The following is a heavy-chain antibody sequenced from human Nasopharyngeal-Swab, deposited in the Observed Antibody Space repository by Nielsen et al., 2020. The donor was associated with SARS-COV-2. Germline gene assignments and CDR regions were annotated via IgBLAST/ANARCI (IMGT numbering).Heavy chain of an antibody. J-gene: IGHJ6*02. CDR1: GFTFSSYA. D-gene: IGHD3-10*01. V-gene: IGHV3-48*01. CDR2: ISSSSSTI. CDR3: ARDLSGVRGFYYYYGMDV. Sequence: GESLKISCAASGFTFSSYAMSWVRQAPGKGLEWVSYISSSSSTIYYADSVKGRFTISRDNAKNSLYLQMNSLRAEDTAVYYCARDLSGVRGFYYYYGMDVWGQGTTVTVSS.